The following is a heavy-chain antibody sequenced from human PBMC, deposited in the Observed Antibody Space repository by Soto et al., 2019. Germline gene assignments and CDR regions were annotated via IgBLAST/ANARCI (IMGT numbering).Heavy chain of an antibody. J-gene: IGHJ6*02. CDR1: GGTFSSYT. CDR2: IIPILGIA. V-gene: IGHV1-69*08. D-gene: IGHD3-10*01. Sequence: QVQLVQSGAEVKKPGSSVKVSCKASGGTFSSYTISWVRQAPGQGLEWMGRIIPILGIANYAQKFQGRVTITADKCTSTAYMGLSSLRSEDTAVYYCARDRMVRGVSGGMDVWGQGTTVTVSS. CDR3: ARDRMVRGVSGGMDV.